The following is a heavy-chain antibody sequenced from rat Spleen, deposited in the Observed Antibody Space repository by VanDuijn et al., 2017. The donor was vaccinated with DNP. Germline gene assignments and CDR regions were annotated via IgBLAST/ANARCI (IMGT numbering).Heavy chain of an antibody. J-gene: IGHJ2*01. V-gene: IGHV2-77*01. CDR1: GFSLTSYG. Sequence: QVQMKETGPGLVQTTQTLSVTCTVSGFSLTSYGVHWVRQAPGKGLEWMGIIWGDGSTDYNSALNSRLSISRDTSKSQVFLTMNSLQADDTAVYYCYNNYFDYWGQGVMVIVSS. D-gene: IGHD1-5*01. CDR3: YNNYFDY. CDR2: IWGDGST.